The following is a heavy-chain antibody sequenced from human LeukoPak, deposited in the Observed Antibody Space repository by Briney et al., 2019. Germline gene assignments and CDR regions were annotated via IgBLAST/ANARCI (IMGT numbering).Heavy chain of an antibody. CDR1: GYTFTSYD. Sequence: ASVTVSCTASGYTFTSYDINWVRQAPGQGLEWMGIINPSGGSTSYAQKFQGRVTMTRDTSTSTVYMELSSLRSEDTAVYYCARDGIAAAGTGFDHWGQGTLVTVSS. CDR2: INPSGGST. CDR3: ARDGIAAAGTGFDH. J-gene: IGHJ4*02. D-gene: IGHD6-13*01. V-gene: IGHV1-46*01.